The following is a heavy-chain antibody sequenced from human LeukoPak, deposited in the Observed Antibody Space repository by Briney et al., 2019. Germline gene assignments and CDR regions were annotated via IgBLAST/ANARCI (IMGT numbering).Heavy chain of an antibody. CDR1: GFIFSSYS. CDR3: ARDQGIAVAGTNFQN. J-gene: IGHJ1*01. V-gene: IGHV3-48*02. D-gene: IGHD6-19*01. CDR2: ISSSSSTI. Sequence: QAGGSLRLSCAASGFIFSSYSTNWVRQAPGKGLEWVSYISSSSSTIYYADSVKGRFTVSRDNAKNSLFLQMNSLRDEDTAVYYCARDQGIAVAGTNFQNWGQGTLVTVSS.